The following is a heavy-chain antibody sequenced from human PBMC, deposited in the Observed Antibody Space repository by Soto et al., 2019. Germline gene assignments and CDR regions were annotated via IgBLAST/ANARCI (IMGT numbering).Heavy chain of an antibody. CDR1: GFTFDDYA. D-gene: IGHD2-15*01. CDR3: AKDSARFGPNPGYCDY. J-gene: IGHJ4*02. CDR2: ISWNSGSI. Sequence: GGSLRLSCVASGFTFDDYAMHWVRQAPGKGLEWVSGISWNSGSIGYADSVKGRFTISRDNAKNSLYLQMNSLRAEDTALYYCAKDSARFGPNPGYCDYWGQGTLVTVSS. V-gene: IGHV3-9*01.